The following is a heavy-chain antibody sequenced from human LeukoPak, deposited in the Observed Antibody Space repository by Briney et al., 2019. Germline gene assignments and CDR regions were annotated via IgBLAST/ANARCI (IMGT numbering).Heavy chain of an antibody. Sequence: PSETLSLTCAVYGGSFSGYYWSWIRQPPGKGLEWIGEINHSGSTNYNPSLKSRVTISVDTSKNQFSLKLSSVTAADTAVYYCARAIRFLEWFRLDYWGQGTLVTVSS. J-gene: IGHJ4*02. D-gene: IGHD3-3*01. CDR1: GGSFSGYY. V-gene: IGHV4-34*01. CDR2: INHSGST. CDR3: ARAIRFLEWFRLDY.